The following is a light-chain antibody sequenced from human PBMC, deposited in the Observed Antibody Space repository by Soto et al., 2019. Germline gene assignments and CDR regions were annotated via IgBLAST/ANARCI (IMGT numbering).Light chain of an antibody. CDR3: SSYAGSNNLV. Sequence: QSALTQPPSASGSRGQSVTISCTGTSSDVGGYNYVSWYQQHPGKAPKLMIYEVSKRPSGVPDRFSGSKSGNTASLTVSGLQAEDGADYYCSSYAGSNNLVFGGGTKLTVL. CDR1: SSDVGGYNY. J-gene: IGLJ2*01. V-gene: IGLV2-8*01. CDR2: EVS.